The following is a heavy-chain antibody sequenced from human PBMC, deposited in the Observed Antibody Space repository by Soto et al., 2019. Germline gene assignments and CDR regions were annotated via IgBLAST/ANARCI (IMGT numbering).Heavy chain of an antibody. D-gene: IGHD6-19*01. CDR3: ARAMRRLVAGTRVGGYYYYGMDV. J-gene: IGHJ6*02. CDR1: GGSFSGYY. Sequence: QVQLQQWGAGLLKPSETLSLTCAVYGGSFSGYYWSWIRQPPGKGLEWIGEINHSGSTNYNPSLKSRVTISVDTSKNQFSLKLSSVTAADTAVYYCARAMRRLVAGTRVGGYYYYGMDVWGQGTTVTVSS. V-gene: IGHV4-34*01. CDR2: INHSGST.